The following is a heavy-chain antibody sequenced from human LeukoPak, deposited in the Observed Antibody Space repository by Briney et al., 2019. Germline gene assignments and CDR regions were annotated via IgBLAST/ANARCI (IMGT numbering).Heavy chain of an antibody. CDR1: GGSFSGYS. CDR3: ARGGTCSSTSCYKYYFDY. Sequence: SETLSLTCAVYGGSFSGYSWSWIRQPPGKGLEWIGEINHSGSTNYNPSLKSRVTISVDTSKNQFSQKLSSVTAADTAVYYCARGGTCSSTSCYKYYFDYWGQGTLVTVSS. J-gene: IGHJ4*02. V-gene: IGHV4-34*01. D-gene: IGHD2-2*02. CDR2: INHSGST.